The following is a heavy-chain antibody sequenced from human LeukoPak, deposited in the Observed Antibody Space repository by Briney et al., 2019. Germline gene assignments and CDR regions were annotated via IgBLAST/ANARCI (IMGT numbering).Heavy chain of an antibody. CDR1: GYTFTSYY. V-gene: IGHV1-46*01. CDR2: INPSGGST. J-gene: IGHJ6*02. D-gene: IGHD3-3*01. CDR3: ARNVRFLEWLPHYYYGMDV. Sequence: GASVKVSCKASGYTFTSYYMHWVRQAPGQGLEWMGIINPSGGSTSYAQKFQGRVTMTRDTSTSTVYMELSSLRSEDTAVYYCARNVRFLEWLPHYYYGMDVWGQGTLVTVSS.